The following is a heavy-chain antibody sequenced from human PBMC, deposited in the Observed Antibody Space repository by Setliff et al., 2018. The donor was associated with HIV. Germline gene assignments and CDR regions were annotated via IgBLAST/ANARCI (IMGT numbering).Heavy chain of an antibody. Sequence: PLETLSLTCTVSGGSISSHYWSWIRQPAGKGLEWIGHIYTSGSTNYNPSLKSRVTISIDTSKNQFSLKLSSVTAADTAVYYCGRLSGLPGVWANDHWGQGTLVTVSS. CDR1: GGSISSHY. CDR2: IYTSGST. D-gene: IGHD3-10*01. CDR3: GRLSGLPGVWANDH. J-gene: IGHJ4*02. V-gene: IGHV4-4*07.